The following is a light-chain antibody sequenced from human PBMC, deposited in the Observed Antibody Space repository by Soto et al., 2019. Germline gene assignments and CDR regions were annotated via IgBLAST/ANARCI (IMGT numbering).Light chain of an antibody. J-gene: IGLJ3*02. CDR3: SSYTTTTRL. CDR2: EVS. CDR1: SSDIGSNNY. Sequence: QSALTQPASVSGSPGQSITISCTGTSSDIGSNNYVSRFQQRPGKAPTLIIYEVSNRPSGVSNHFSGSKSGNTASLTISGILPEDEAEYYCSSYTTTTRLFGGGTKLTVL. V-gene: IGLV2-14*01.